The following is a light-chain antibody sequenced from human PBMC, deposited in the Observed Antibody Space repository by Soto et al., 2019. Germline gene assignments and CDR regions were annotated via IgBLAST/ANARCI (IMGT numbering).Light chain of an antibody. J-gene: IGKJ2*01. CDR2: GAI. Sequence: DIQMTQSPSSLSASVGDRVTISCRASQSVSSRLNWYMQKPGKAPKVLIYGAINLQSGVPSRFRGSGSGTDFTLTISSLQPEDFATYYCQQTYITPYTFGRGTKLDI. CDR3: QQTYITPYT. CDR1: QSVSSR. V-gene: IGKV1-39*01.